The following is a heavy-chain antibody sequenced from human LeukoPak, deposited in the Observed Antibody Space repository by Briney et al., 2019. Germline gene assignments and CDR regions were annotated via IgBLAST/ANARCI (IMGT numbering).Heavy chain of an antibody. CDR2: IYYNGNT. V-gene: IGHV4-39*01. CDR3: ARRGLVVVPL. Sequence: PSETLSLTCTVSGVSVRSSDSYWVWVRQPPGKGLEWVGSIYYNGNTPFNPSLKSRLSISVDTSKNQFSLRMTSVTAADTAVYYCARRGLVVVPLWGQGILVTASS. CDR1: GVSVRSSDSY. D-gene: IGHD2-21*01. J-gene: IGHJ4*02.